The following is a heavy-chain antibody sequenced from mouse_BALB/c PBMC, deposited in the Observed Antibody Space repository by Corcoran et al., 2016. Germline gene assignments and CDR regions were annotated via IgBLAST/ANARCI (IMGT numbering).Heavy chain of an antibody. CDR3: ERFDYYGSSRYYYAMDD. J-gene: IGHJ4*01. CDR1: GYTFTSYD. CDR2: IFPGDGST. D-gene: IGHD1-1*01. V-gene: IGHV1-85*01. Sequence: QAQLQQSGAVLVKPGASVKLSCKASGYTFTSYDINWVRQRPEQGLKWIGGIFPGDGSTKYNEKFKSKATLTTDKSSSTAYMQLSRLTSEDTAVYFCERFDYYGSSRYYYAMDDWGQGTSVTVSS.